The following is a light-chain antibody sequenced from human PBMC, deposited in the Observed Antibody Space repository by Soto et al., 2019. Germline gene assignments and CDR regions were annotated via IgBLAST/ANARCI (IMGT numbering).Light chain of an antibody. CDR1: QSMSSY. CDR2: AAS. CDR3: QQSYSTSRT. J-gene: IGKJ2*02. V-gene: IGKV1-39*01. Sequence: DIQMTQSPSSLSASVGDRVTITCRASQSMSSYLNWYQQKPGKAPKLLIYAASSLQSGVPSRFSGSGSGTDFTLTISSLQPEDFATYYCQQSYSTSRTFGQGTKLEIK.